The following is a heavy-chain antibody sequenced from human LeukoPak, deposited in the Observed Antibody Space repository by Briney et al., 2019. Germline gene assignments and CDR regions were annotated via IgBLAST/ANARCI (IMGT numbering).Heavy chain of an antibody. Sequence: PSETLSLTCTVSGAAISNYYWSWIRQPPGKGLEWMGYISYIGITNYSPSLKSRVAISVDMSKNQISLNLHSVTAADTAVFYCARRSGTYAFDIWGQGAMVTVSS. D-gene: IGHD1-26*01. J-gene: IGHJ3*02. CDR3: ARRSGTYAFDI. V-gene: IGHV4-59*08. CDR1: GAAISNYY. CDR2: ISYIGIT.